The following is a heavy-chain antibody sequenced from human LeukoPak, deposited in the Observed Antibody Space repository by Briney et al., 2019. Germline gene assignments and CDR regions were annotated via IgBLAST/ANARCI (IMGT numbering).Heavy chain of an antibody. Sequence: ASETLSLTCAVSGGSISSGGYSWSWIRQPPGKGLEWIGEINHSGSTNYNPSLKSRVTISVDTSKNQFSLKLSSVTAADTAVYYCARGYSSGWSDYWGQGTLVTVSS. CDR3: ARGYSSGWSDY. CDR2: INHSGST. CDR1: GGSISSGGYS. J-gene: IGHJ4*02. D-gene: IGHD6-19*01. V-gene: IGHV4-34*01.